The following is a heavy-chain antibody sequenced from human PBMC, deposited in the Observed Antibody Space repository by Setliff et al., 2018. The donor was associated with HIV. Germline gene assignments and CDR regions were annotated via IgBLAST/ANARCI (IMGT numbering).Heavy chain of an antibody. J-gene: IGHJ3*02. CDR1: GYTFINHA. CDR2: IKVGSGET. Sequence: ASVKVSCKASGYTFINHAMHWVRQAPGQRLEWMGWIKVGSGETQYSQELQGRVTITRDTSATTAYMELSSLRSEDTAVYYCARERVVGATRDAFDIWGQGTMVTVS. V-gene: IGHV1-3*01. CDR3: ARERVVGATRDAFDI. D-gene: IGHD1-26*01.